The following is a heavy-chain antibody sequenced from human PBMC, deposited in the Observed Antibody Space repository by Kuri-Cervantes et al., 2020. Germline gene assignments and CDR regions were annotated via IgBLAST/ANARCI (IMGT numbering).Heavy chain of an antibody. CDR3: ARGPLYSSSWSVDY. J-gene: IGHJ4*02. D-gene: IGHD6-13*01. CDR1: GLTFSSYG. Sequence: GESLKISCAASGLTFSSYGMHWVRQAPGQGLEWMGWINPNSGGTNYAQKLQGRVTMTRDTSISTAYMELSRLRSDDTAVYYCARGPLYSSSWSVDYWGQGTPVTVSS. V-gene: IGHV1-2*02. CDR2: INPNSGGT.